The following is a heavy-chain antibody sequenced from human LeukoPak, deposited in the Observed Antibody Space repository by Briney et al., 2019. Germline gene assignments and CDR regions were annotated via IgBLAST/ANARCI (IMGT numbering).Heavy chain of an antibody. Sequence: SETLSLTCTVSGGSISSGSYYWSWIRQPAGKGLEWIGRIYTSGSTNYNPSLKSRVTISVDTSKNQFSLKLSSVTAADTAVYYCARGAYYYYYMDVWGQGTTVTVSS. J-gene: IGHJ6*03. CDR1: GGSISSGSYY. CDR2: IYTSGST. CDR3: ARGAYYYYYMDV. V-gene: IGHV4-61*02.